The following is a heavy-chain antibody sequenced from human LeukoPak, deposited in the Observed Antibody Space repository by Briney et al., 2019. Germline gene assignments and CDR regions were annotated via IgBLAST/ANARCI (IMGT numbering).Heavy chain of an antibody. CDR2: IYPGDSDT. D-gene: IGHD1-7*01. V-gene: IGHV5-51*01. CDR3: ARGAAGTTPDYYYFGLDV. CDR1: GYRFTDYW. J-gene: IGHJ6*02. Sequence: GESLKISCKGSGYRFTDYWIGWVRHMPGKGLEWMGIIYPGDSDTRYSPSFQGQVTISADKSINTAHLQWSSLKASDTAMYYCARGAAGTTPDYYYFGLDVWGQGTTVRVSS.